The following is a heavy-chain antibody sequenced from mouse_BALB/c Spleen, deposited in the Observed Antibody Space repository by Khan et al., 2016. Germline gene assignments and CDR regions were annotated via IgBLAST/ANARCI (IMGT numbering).Heavy chain of an antibody. CDR2: ISCYNGAT. CDR3: VIPVYAFDEGSYFDY. J-gene: IGHJ2*01. V-gene: IGHV1S34*01. D-gene: IGHD2-2*01. CDR1: GYSFTGYY. Sequence: LVKTGASVKISCKASGYSFTGYYMHWVKQSHGKSLEWIGYISCYNGATRYNQKFKGKATFTIDTSSSTAYMQFNSLTSEDSAVFYCVIPVYAFDEGSYFDYWGQGTTLTVSS.